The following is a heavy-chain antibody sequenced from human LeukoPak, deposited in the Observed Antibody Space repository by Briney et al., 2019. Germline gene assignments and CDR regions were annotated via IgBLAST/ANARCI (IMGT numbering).Heavy chain of an antibody. CDR2: IYYSGST. D-gene: IGHD1-14*01. CDR1: GGSISSGDYY. Sequence: SETLSLTCTVSGGSISSGDYYWSWIRQPPGKGLEWIGYIYYSGSTYYNPSLKSRVTISVDTSKNQFSLKLSSVTAADTAVYYCARARLYHHTFDYWGQGTLVTVSS. J-gene: IGHJ4*02. CDR3: ARARLYHHTFDY. V-gene: IGHV4-30-4*01.